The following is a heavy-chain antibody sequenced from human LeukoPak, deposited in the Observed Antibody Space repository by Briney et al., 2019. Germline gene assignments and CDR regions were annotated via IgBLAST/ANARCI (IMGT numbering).Heavy chain of an antibody. CDR2: ISSSSSYI. CDR1: GFTFSSYS. CDR3: ARYQNYYYYGMDV. D-gene: IGHD2-2*01. J-gene: IGHJ6*02. Sequence: GGSMRVSCAAPGFTFSSYSMNWVRQAPGKGLEWVSSISSSSSYIYYADSVKGRFTISRDNAKNSLYLQMNSLRAEDTAVYYCARYQNYYYYGMDVWGQGTTVTVSS. V-gene: IGHV3-21*01.